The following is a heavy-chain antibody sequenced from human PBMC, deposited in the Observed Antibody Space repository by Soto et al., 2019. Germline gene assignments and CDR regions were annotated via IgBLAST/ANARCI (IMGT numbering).Heavy chain of an antibody. CDR2: IIPIFGTV. Sequence: QVQLVQSGAEVKKPGSSVKVSCKASGGTFSSYAISWVRQAPGQGLEWMGGIIPIFGTVNYAPKFQGRVTITADESTSTAYMELSSLRSEDTAVYYCASGGVRFGDDVWRMDVWGQGTTVTVSS. V-gene: IGHV1-69*12. CDR3: ASGGVRFGDDVWRMDV. CDR1: GGTFSSYA. D-gene: IGHD3-10*01. J-gene: IGHJ6*02.